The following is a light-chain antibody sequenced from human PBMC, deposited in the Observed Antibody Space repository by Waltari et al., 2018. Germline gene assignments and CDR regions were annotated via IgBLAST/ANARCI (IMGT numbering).Light chain of an antibody. CDR1: QHVNNF. Sequence: EIVLTQSPATLSLSPGERATLSRRASQHVNNFLICYQQQPGQAPRLLIYGASNRPTGVPDRFSDSGSGTDFTLTISGLDPEDLGVCYCQRRSDWLTFGGGTKVEI. J-gene: IGKJ4*01. CDR3: QRRSDWLT. V-gene: IGKV3-11*01. CDR2: GAS.